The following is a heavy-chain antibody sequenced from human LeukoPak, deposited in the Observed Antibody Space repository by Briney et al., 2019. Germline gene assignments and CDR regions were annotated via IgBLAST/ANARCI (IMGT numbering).Heavy chain of an antibody. D-gene: IGHD4-17*01. Sequence: GRSLRLSCAASGLTFSSYGMHWVRQAPGKGLEWVAVISYDGSNKYYADSVKGRFTISRDNSKNTLCLQMNSLRAEDTAVYYCAKDHGDYVDYWGQGTLVTVSS. V-gene: IGHV3-30*18. CDR3: AKDHGDYVDY. J-gene: IGHJ4*02. CDR2: ISYDGSNK. CDR1: GLTFSSYG.